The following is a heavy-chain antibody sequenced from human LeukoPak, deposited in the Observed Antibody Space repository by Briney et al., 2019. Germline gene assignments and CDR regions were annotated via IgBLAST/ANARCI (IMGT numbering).Heavy chain of an antibody. CDR3: ARDVRPDY. CDR2: IKQDGTEK. V-gene: IGHV3-7*04. D-gene: IGHD6-6*01. CDR1: GFTFSSYW. J-gene: IGHJ4*02. Sequence: GGSLRLSCAASGFTFSSYWMSWVRQAPGEGLEWVANIKQDGTEKYYMDSVRGRFSISRDNAKNSLYLQMNALRAEDTAVYYCARDVRPDYWGQGTLVTVST.